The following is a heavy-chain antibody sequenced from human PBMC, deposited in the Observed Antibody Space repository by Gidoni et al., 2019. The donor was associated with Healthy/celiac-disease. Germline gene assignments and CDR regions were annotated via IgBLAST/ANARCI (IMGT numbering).Heavy chain of an antibody. CDR2: IISSSSYI. Sequence: EVQLVESGGGLVKPGGSLRLSCAASGFTFSRYSMNWVRQAPGKGLEWVSSIISSSSYIYYADSVKGRFTISRDNAKNSLYLQMNSLRAEETAVYYCARESATIKGDVDDAFDIWGQGTMVTVSS. CDR1: GFTFSRYS. J-gene: IGHJ3*02. V-gene: IGHV3-21*01. CDR3: ARESATIKGDVDDAFDI. D-gene: IGHD5-12*01.